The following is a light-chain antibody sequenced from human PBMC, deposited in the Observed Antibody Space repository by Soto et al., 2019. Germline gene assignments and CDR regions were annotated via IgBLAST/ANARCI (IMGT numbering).Light chain of an antibody. V-gene: IGLV2-14*03. Sequence: QSALTQPASVSGSPGQSITISCTGTSSDVGGYNSVSWYQHHPGKAPKLILYDVVDRPSGVSDRFSGSKSGNTASLTISGLHAADEDDYFCSSYTSSMTNVFGSGTKLTVL. CDR3: SSYTSSMTNV. CDR1: SSDVGGYNS. J-gene: IGLJ1*01. CDR2: DVV.